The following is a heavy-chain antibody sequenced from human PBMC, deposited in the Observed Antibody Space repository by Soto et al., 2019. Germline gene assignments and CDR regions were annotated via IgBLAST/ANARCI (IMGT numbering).Heavy chain of an antibody. CDR3: ARVRMAVAWSYYYYMDV. CDR2: IYYSGST. J-gene: IGHJ6*03. Sequence: SETLSLTCTVSGGSISSGGYYWSWIRQHPGKGLEWIGYIYYSGSTYYNPSLKSRVTISVDTSKNQFSLKLSSVTAADTAVYYCARVRMAVAWSYYYYMDVWGRGTTVTVS. D-gene: IGHD6-19*01. CDR1: GGSISSGGYY. V-gene: IGHV4-31*03.